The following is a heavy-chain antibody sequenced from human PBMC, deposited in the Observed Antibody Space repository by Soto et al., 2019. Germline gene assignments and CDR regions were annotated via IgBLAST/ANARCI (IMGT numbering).Heavy chain of an antibody. J-gene: IGHJ6*03. V-gene: IGHV4-34*01. CDR3: GRGRDYGSGSYSTYYYHQDFMDV. D-gene: IGHD3-10*01. Sequence: SETLSLTCAVYGGSFSGYYWSWIRQPPGKGLEWIGEINHSGSTNYNPSLKSRVTISVDTSKNQFSLKLSSVTAADTAVYYCGRGRDYGSGSYSTYYYHQDFMDVRGKGTTVTVSS. CDR1: GGSFSGYY. CDR2: INHSGST.